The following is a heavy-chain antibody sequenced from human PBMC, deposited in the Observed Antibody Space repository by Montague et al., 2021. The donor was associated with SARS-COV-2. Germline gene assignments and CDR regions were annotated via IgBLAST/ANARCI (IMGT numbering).Heavy chain of an antibody. Sequence: SLRLSCAASGFTFSSYGMHWVRQAPGKGLEWVAVIWYDGRNKYYADSVKGRFTISRDNSKNTLYLQMNSLRAEDTAVYYCVIQLWLRGYFDYWGQGTLVTVSS. CDR2: IWYDGRNK. D-gene: IGHD5-18*01. CDR3: VIQLWLRGYFDY. CDR1: GFTFSSYG. V-gene: IGHV3-33*01. J-gene: IGHJ4*02.